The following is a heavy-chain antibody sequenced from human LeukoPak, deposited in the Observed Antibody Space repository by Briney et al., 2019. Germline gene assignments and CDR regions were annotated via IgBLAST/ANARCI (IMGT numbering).Heavy chain of an antibody. D-gene: IGHD3-10*01. J-gene: IGHJ6*03. Sequence: SETLSLTCAVYGGSFSGYYWSWIRQPPGEGLEWIGEINHSGSTNYNPSLKSRVTISVDTSKNQFSLKLNSVTPEDTAVYYCARASLWYYYGSEPYYYMDVWGKGTTVTVSS. CDR1: GGSFSGYY. CDR3: ARASLWYYYGSEPYYYMDV. CDR2: INHSGST. V-gene: IGHV4-34*01.